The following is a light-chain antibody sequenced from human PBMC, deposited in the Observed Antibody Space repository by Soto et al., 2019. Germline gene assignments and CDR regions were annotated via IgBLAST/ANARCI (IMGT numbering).Light chain of an antibody. CDR1: QSVSSN. CDR2: GAS. Sequence: EIVMTQSPATLSVSPGERATLSCRASQSVSSNLAWYQQKPGQAPRLLIYGASTRATGIPARFSGSGSGTEFTLPISRLQSEDFAVYYCQQYNKWPWTFGQGTKVEIK. CDR3: QQYNKWPWT. V-gene: IGKV3-15*01. J-gene: IGKJ1*01.